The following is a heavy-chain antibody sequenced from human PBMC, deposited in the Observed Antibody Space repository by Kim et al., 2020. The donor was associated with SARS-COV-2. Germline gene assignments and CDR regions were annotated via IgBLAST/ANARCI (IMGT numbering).Heavy chain of an antibody. CDR3: AKAVSSSWGYYYGMDV. J-gene: IGHJ6*02. Sequence: SGNARFTITRDNSKNTLYLQMKSLRADDTAVYYCAKAVSSSWGYYYGMDVWGQGTTVTVSS. D-gene: IGHD6-13*01. V-gene: IGHV3-33*06.